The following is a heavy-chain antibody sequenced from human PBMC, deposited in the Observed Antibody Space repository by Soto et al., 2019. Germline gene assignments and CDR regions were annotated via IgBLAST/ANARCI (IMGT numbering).Heavy chain of an antibody. J-gene: IGHJ6*02. CDR1: GGSFSGCY. CDR3: ARERRMYYYYGMDV. CDR2: INHSGST. V-gene: IGHV4-34*01. Sequence: SETLSLTCAVYGGSFSGCYWSWIRQPPGKGLEWIGEINHSGSTNYNPSLKSRVTISVDTSKNQFSLKLSSVTAADTAVYYCARERRMYYYYGMDVWGQGTTVTDSS.